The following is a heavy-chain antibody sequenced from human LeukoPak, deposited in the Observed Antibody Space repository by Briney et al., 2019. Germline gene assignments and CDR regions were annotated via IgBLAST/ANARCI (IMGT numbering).Heavy chain of an antibody. Sequence: PGGSLTPSCAAYALSFSSFEVNWVRHAPGEGREWDSSISSSGITIYYAGSVKGPFTISTDNATNSLYLQVNRLIPEDTAFYYSARLLKFYDFSFDHWGQGTLVTVSS. CDR1: ALSFSSFE. J-gene: IGHJ5*02. V-gene: IGHV3-48*03. D-gene: IGHD3-3*01. CDR2: ISSSGITI. CDR3: ARLLKFYDFSFDH.